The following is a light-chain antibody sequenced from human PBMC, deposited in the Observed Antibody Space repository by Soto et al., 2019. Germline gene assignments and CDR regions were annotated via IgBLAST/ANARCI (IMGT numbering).Light chain of an antibody. CDR1: QTVRNW. CDR2: KAS. V-gene: IGKV1-5*03. CDR3: QQYDASPLT. J-gene: IGKJ2*01. Sequence: DIQMTQSPTTLSASVGDRAIITCRASQTVRNWLAWFQQKPGEAPKLLIYKASRLESGVSSRFSGSGYGTYFTLTMTNLVPGVFATYFCQQYDASPLTFGQGTKLEIK.